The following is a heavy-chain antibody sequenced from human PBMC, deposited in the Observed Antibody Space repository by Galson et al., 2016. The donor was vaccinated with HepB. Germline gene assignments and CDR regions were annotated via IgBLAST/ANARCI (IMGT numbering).Heavy chain of an antibody. CDR3: AEDPYYYGSGASVFDS. CDR1: GFTFSSYG. CDR2: ISATGGST. Sequence: SLRLSCAASGFTFSSYGMSWVRQAPGKGLEWVSSISATGGSTYYADSLKGRFTISRGNSKDTLFLQMNSLRAEDTAVYYCAEDPYYYGSGASVFDSWGQGTLVTVSS. J-gene: IGHJ4*02. D-gene: IGHD3-10*01. V-gene: IGHV3-23*01.